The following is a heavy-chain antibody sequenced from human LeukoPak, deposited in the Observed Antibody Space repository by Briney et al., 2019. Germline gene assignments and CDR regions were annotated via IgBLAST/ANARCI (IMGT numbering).Heavy chain of an antibody. CDR2: IHTSGNS. CDR1: GGSISTYY. D-gene: IGHD6-6*01. J-gene: IGHJ4*02. V-gene: IGHV4-4*07. Sequence: LETLSLTCTVFGGSISTYYWSWIRQPAGKGLEWIGRIHTSGNSDYNPSLKSRVTMSVDTSKNQFSLKVRSVTAADTAVYYCAREGSATARPFVSNDYWGQGTLVTVSS. CDR3: AREGSATARPFVSNDY.